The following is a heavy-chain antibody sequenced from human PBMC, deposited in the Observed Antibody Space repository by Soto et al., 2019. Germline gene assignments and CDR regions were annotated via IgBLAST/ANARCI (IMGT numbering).Heavy chain of an antibody. V-gene: IGHV3-30*18. J-gene: IGHJ4*02. CDR2: ISYDGSNK. CDR3: AKDLAEWELLLYYFDY. Sequence: QVQLVESGGGVVQPGRSLRLSCAASGFTFSSYGMHWVRQAPGKGLEWVAVISYDGSNKYYADSVKGRFTISRDNSKNPLYLQMNSLRAEDTAVYYCAKDLAEWELLLYYFDYWGQGTLVTVSS. D-gene: IGHD1-26*01. CDR1: GFTFSSYG.